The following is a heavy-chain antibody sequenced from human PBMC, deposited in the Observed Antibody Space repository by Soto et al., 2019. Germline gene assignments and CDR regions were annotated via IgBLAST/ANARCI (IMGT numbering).Heavy chain of an antibody. CDR3: ARRIAAAGTSALDS. CDR2: IYFSGST. D-gene: IGHD6-13*01. J-gene: IGHJ4*02. V-gene: IGHV4-59*01. CDR1: GGSISSYY. Sequence: SETLSLTCIVSGGSISSYYWNWIRQPPGKGLEWIGYIYFSGSTNYNPSLKSRVTMSVDTSQNQFSLKLSSVTAADTAVYYCARRIAAAGTSALDSWGQGTLVTVSS.